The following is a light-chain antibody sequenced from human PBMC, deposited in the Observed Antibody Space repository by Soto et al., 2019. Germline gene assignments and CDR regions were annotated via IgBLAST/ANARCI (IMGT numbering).Light chain of an antibody. V-gene: IGKV3-15*01. J-gene: IGKJ3*01. Sequence: TMFLSSGGRTTLCCRGRQSVSSNLAWYQQKPGQAPRLLIYGASTRATGIPARFSGSGSGTEFTLTISSLQFEDVEGYDCKHADKAPLRGRFGHGTKVD. CDR1: QSVSSN. CDR2: GAS. CDR3: KHADKAPLRGR.